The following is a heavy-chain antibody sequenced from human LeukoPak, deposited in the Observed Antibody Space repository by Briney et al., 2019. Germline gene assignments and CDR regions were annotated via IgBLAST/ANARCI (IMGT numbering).Heavy chain of an antibody. J-gene: IGHJ4*02. CDR2: ISSSGSTI. V-gene: IGHV3-48*04. D-gene: IGHD6-25*01. CDR3: ASSGYGDYFDY. CDR1: GFTFSSYS. Sequence: GGSLRLTCAASGFTFSSYSMNWVRQAPGKGLEWVSYISSSGSTIYYADSVKGRFTISRDNAKNSLSLQMNSLRAEDTAVYYCASSGYGDYFDYWGQGTLVTVSS.